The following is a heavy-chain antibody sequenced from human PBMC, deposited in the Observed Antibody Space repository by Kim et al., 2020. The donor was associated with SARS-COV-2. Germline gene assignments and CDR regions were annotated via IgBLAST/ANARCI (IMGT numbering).Heavy chain of an antibody. Sequence: SETLSLTCTVSGGSISSGDYYWSWIRQPPGKGLEWIGYIYYSGSTYYNPSLKSRVTISVDTSKNQFSLKLSSVTAADTAVYYCARERRSSSWQYAFDIWGQGTMVTVSS. D-gene: IGHD6-13*01. CDR2: IYYSGST. J-gene: IGHJ3*02. V-gene: IGHV4-30-4*01. CDR3: ARERRSSSWQYAFDI. CDR1: GGSISSGDYY.